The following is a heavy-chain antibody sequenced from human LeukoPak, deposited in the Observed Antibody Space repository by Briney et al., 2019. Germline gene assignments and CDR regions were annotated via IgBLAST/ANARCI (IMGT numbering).Heavy chain of an antibody. CDR3: AHRHRGVASDI. Sequence: SGPTLVNPTQTLTLTCTFSGFSFSTGGVGVGWIRQPPGGALEWLGVIYENDEKLYSSSLQNRLSIAKDTSKNPVVLTLANMDPVDTATYYCAHRHRGVASDIWGQGTMVTVSS. CDR1: GFSFSTGGVG. J-gene: IGHJ3*02. V-gene: IGHV2-5*01. D-gene: IGHD2-15*01. CDR2: IYENDEK.